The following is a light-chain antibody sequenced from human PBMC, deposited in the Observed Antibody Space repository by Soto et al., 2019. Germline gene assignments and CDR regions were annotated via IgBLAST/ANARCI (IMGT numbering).Light chain of an antibody. CDR3: QQYDSSFT. CDR1: QHVTTTY. V-gene: IGKV3-20*01. Sequence: IVLTQSPATLSLSPGDRATLSCTASQHVTTTYIAWYQQKFGQAPRLLIYGASTRATGTPDRFTGGGFGTDFTLTISRVEPEDFAVYYCQQYDSSFTFGGGTKVEMK. CDR2: GAS. J-gene: IGKJ4*01.